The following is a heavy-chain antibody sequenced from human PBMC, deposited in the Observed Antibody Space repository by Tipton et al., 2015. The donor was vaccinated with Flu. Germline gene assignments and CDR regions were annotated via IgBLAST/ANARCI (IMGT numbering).Heavy chain of an antibody. D-gene: IGHD2-2*01. CDR2: IYSSDST. J-gene: IGHJ3*02. V-gene: IGHV3-53*01. Sequence: LSLTCTVSGGSISSSSYYWGWIRQAPGKGLEWVSVIYSSDSTSYADSVRGRFTLSRDNSRNTLYLQMNNLRVEDTAVYYCAKRYCSSSTCYIPDAFDTWGQGTMVTVSS. CDR1: GGSISSSSYY. CDR3: AKRYCSSSTCYIPDAFDT.